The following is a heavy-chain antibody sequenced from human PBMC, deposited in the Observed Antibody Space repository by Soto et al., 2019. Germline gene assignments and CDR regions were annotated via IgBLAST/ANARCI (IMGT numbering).Heavy chain of an antibody. J-gene: IGHJ4*02. CDR1: GFTFSSYA. CDR2: ISGSGGST. CDR3: AKSGKYGDYLYYFDY. V-gene: IGHV3-23*01. D-gene: IGHD4-17*01. Sequence: GGSLRLSCAASGFTFSSYAMGWVRQAPGKGLEWVSAISGSGGSTYYADSVKGRFAISRDNSKNTLYLQMNSLRAEDTAVYYCAKSGKYGDYLYYFDYWGQGTLLTVSS.